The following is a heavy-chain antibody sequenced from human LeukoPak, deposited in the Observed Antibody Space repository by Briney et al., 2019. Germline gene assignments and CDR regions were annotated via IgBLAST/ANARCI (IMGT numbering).Heavy chain of an antibody. J-gene: IGHJ3*02. Sequence: SETLSLTSTVAGGSISSYYWSWIRQPAGKGLEWIGRIYTSGSTNYNPSLKSRVTMSVDTSKNQFSLKLSSVTAADTAVYYCARVSNYYDDNDDAFDIWGQGTMVTVSS. CDR3: ARVSNYYDDNDDAFDI. CDR1: GGSISSYY. D-gene: IGHD3-22*01. V-gene: IGHV4-4*07. CDR2: IYTSGST.